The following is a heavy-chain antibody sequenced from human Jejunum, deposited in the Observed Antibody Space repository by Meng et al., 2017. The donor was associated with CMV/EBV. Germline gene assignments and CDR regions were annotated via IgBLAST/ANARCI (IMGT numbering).Heavy chain of an antibody. Sequence: LVESGGGVVQPGGSLRLSCAASGFTFSNYGIHWVRQAPGKGLEWVAFIEHDGSNKYYADSVKGRFTISRDNSKNTLYLQMNSLRVEDTAVYYCAKDVGYWGQGTLVTVSS. D-gene: IGHD1-26*01. V-gene: IGHV3-30*02. J-gene: IGHJ4*02. CDR2: IEHDGSNK. CDR1: GFTFSNYG. CDR3: AKDVGY.